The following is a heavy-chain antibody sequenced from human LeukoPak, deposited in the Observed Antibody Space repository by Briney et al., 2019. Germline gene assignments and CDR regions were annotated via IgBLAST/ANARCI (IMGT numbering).Heavy chain of an antibody. V-gene: IGHV3-23*01. D-gene: IGHD2-15*01. CDR1: GFTFSDYG. CDR2: ISGSGGST. J-gene: IGHJ5*02. CDR3: AKDLVRGGSCYSLGVACWFDP. Sequence: GGTLRLSCAASGFTFSDYGMSWVRQAPGKGLEWVSAISGSGGSTYYADSVKGRFTISRDNSKNTLYLQMNSLRAEDTAVYYCAKDLVRGGSCYSLGVACWFDPWGQGTLVTVSS.